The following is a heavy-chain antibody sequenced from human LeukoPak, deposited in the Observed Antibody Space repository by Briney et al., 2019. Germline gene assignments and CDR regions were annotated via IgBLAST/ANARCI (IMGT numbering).Heavy chain of an antibody. CDR1: GGSFSGYY. CDR2: INHSGST. CDR3: ARSLPATVAGANWYDP. D-gene: IGHD6-13*01. V-gene: IGHV4-34*01. J-gene: IGHJ5*02. Sequence: PSETLSLTCAVYGGSFSGYYWSWIRQPPGKGLEWIGEINHSGSTNYNPSLKSRVSMSADTSRNQLSLKLTSVTAADTAVYYCARSLPATVAGANWYDPWGQGTLVTVSS.